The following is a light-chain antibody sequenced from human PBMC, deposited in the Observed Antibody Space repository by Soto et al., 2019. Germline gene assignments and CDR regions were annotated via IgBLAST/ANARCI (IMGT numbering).Light chain of an antibody. Sequence: DIQMTQSPSTLSASVGDRITITCRASQSISSWLAWYQQKPGKAPNLLIYKASSLESGVPSRFSGSGSGTEFTLTISSLQPDDFATYYCQQYKSYSPLPFGGGTKVEIK. CDR1: QSISSW. J-gene: IGKJ4*01. CDR2: KAS. V-gene: IGKV1-5*03. CDR3: QQYKSYSPLP.